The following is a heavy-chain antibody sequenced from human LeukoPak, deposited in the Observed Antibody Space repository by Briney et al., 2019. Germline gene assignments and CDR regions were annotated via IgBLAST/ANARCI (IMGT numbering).Heavy chain of an antibody. D-gene: IGHD5-18*01. CDR2: ISSNGGST. V-gene: IGHV3-64*01. CDR1: GFTFSSYA. J-gene: IGHJ6*04. Sequence: GGSLRLSCAASGFTFSSYAMHWVRQAPGKGLEYVSAISSNGGSTYYANSVKGRFTISRDNSKNTLYLQMGSLRAEDMAVYYCARSLVLEYSYGYFDVWGKGTTVTISS. CDR3: ARSLVLEYSYGYFDV.